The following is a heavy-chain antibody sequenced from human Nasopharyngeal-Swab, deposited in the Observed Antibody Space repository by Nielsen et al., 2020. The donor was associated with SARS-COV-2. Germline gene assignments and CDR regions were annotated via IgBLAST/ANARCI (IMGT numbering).Heavy chain of an antibody. D-gene: IGHD6-6*01. V-gene: IGHV1-58*01. Sequence: SVKVSCKASGFTFTSSAVQWVRQARGQRREWIGWIVVGSGNTNYAQKFQERVTITSDMSTSTAYMELSSLRSEDTAVYYCAAAKAARQGYYYYGMDVWGQGTTVTVS. CDR1: GFTFTSSA. CDR2: IVVGSGNT. CDR3: AAAKAARQGYYYYGMDV. J-gene: IGHJ6*02.